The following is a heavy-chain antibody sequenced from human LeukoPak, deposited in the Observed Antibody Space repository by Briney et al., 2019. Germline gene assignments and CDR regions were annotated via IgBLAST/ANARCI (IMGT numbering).Heavy chain of an antibody. J-gene: IGHJ4*02. D-gene: IGHD6-6*01. CDR2: ISNSGGST. CDR1: GFTFSDFA. CDR3: AKGSEYSSSTYSDY. V-gene: IGHV3-23*01. Sequence: GGSLRLSCAASGFTFSDFAMSWVRQAPGKGLEWVSTISNSGGSTYYADSVKGRFTISRDNSENTLYLQMNSLRAEDTAVYYCAKGSEYSSSTYSDYWGQGTLVTVSS.